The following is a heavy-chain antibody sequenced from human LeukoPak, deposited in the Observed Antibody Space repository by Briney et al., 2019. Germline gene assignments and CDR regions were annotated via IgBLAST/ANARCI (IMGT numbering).Heavy chain of an antibody. Sequence: QPGGSLRPSCAASGFTFSSYEMNWVRQAPGKGLEWVSFISSSGNTIYYADSVKGRFTISRDNAKNSLYLQMNSLRVEDTAIYYCARVLAAAGWDWGQGTPVTVSS. J-gene: IGHJ4*02. V-gene: IGHV3-48*03. CDR1: GFTFSSYE. CDR3: ARVLAAAGWD. D-gene: IGHD6-13*01. CDR2: ISSSGNTI.